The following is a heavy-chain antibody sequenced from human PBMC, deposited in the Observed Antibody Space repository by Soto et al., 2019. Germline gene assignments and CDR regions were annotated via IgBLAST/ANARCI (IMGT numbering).Heavy chain of an antibody. D-gene: IGHD2-21*02. CDR1: GGTFSSYA. J-gene: IGHJ5*02. Sequence: QVQLVQSGAEVKKPGSSVKVSCKASGGTFSSYAISWVRQAPGQGLEWMGGIIPIFGTANYAQKFQGRVTITADESTSTAYMELSRLRSEDTAVYYCASYLLLAYCGGDCYSYWFDPWGQGTLVTVSS. CDR3: ASYLLLAYCGGDCYSYWFDP. CDR2: IIPIFGTA. V-gene: IGHV1-69*01.